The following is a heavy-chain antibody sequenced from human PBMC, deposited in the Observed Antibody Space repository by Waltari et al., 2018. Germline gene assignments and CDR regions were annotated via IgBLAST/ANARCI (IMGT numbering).Heavy chain of an antibody. CDR2: IKGKIEGETT. J-gene: IGHJ4*02. CDR1: GFAFSGSW. CDR3: TTEPRY. Sequence: EVQLVESGGGWVKPWESLRLSCSASGFAFSGSWMSWVRQAPGKGLDWVGRIKGKIEGETTDYAAPVKGRFTVSRDDSRNMVFLQMDSLKSEDTAMYFCTTEPRYWGQGILVTVSS. V-gene: IGHV3-15*01.